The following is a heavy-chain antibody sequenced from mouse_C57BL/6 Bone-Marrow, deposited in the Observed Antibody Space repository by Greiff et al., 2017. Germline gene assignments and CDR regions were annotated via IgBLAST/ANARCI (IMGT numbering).Heavy chain of an antibody. J-gene: IGHJ2*01. V-gene: IGHV1-81*01. Sequence: QVQLQQSGAELARPGASVKLSCKASGYTFTSYGISWVKQRTGQGLEWIGEIYPRSGNTYYNEKFKGKATLTADTSSSTAYMALRSLTSEDSAVYVCARVPPLWPFDYWGQGTTLTVSS. CDR1: GYTFTSYG. CDR3: ARVPPLWPFDY. CDR2: IYPRSGNT. D-gene: IGHD1-1*02.